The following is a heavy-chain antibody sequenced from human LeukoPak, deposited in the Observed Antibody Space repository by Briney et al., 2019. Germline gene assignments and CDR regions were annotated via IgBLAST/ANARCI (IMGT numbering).Heavy chain of an antibody. CDR1: GGSISISSYY. Sequence: SETLSLTCTVSGGSISISSYYWGWIRQPPGKGLEWIGSIYYSGSTYYNPSLKSRVTISVDTSKNQFSLKLSSVTAADTAVYYCARDRDDSSSWYEGNWFDPWGQGTLVTVSS. CDR2: IYYSGST. D-gene: IGHD6-13*01. CDR3: ARDRDDSSSWYEGNWFDP. V-gene: IGHV4-39*07. J-gene: IGHJ5*02.